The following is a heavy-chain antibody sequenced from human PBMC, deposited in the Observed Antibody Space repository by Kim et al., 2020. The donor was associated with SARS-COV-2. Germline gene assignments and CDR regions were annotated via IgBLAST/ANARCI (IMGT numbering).Heavy chain of an antibody. CDR3: ARGRSVDWNDLTYYYYGMDV. D-gene: IGHD1-1*01. CDR2: ISYDGSNK. J-gene: IGHJ6*02. Sequence: GGSLRLSCAASGFTFSSYAMHWVRQAPGKGLEWVAVISYDGSNKYYADSVKGRFTISRDNSKNTLYLQMNSLRAEDTAVYYCARGRSVDWNDLTYYYYGMDVWGPGTTVTVS. CDR1: GFTFSSYA. V-gene: IGHV3-30*04.